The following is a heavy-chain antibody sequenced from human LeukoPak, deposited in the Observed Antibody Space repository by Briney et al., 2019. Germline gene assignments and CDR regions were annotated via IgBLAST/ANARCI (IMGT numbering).Heavy chain of an antibody. CDR2: INLSGGST. CDR1: GYTFTSYY. CDR3: ARDLRAQRYCSSTSCYTGLLGYYYYYMDF. D-gene: IGHD2-2*02. Sequence: ASVKVSCKASGYTFTSYYMHWVRHAPGQGLEWMGIINLSGGSTSYAQKFQGRVTMTRDTSTSTVYVELSSLRTEDTAVYYCARDLRAQRYCSSTSCYTGLLGYYYYYMDFWGKGTTVTVSS. J-gene: IGHJ6*03. V-gene: IGHV1-46*03.